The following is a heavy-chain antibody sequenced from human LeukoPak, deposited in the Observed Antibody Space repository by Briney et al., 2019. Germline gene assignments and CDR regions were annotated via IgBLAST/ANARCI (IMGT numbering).Heavy chain of an antibody. CDR1: GFTVSNNY. J-gene: IGHJ4*02. CDR3: ARDGGAAAGLDS. D-gene: IGHD6-13*01. V-gene: IGHV3-66*01. CDR2: IYSGGST. Sequence: GESLRLSCAASGFTVSNNYMSWVRQAPGKGLEWVSLIYSGGSTYYADSVKGRFTISRDNSKNTVSLQMNSLRAEDTAVYYCARDGGAAAGLDSWGQGTLVTASS.